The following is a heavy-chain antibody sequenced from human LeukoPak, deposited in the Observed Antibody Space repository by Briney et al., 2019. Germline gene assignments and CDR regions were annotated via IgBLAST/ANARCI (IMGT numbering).Heavy chain of an antibody. CDR2: ISWDGGST. Sequence: GGSLRLSCAASGFTFDDYAMHWVRQAPGKGLEWVSLISWDGGSTYYADSVKGRFTISRDNSKNSLYLQMNSLRAEDTALYYCAKDSYPYYDSSGYLPLPDYWGQGTLVTVSS. D-gene: IGHD3-22*01. CDR3: AKDSYPYYDSSGYLPLPDY. CDR1: GFTFDDYA. J-gene: IGHJ4*02. V-gene: IGHV3-43D*03.